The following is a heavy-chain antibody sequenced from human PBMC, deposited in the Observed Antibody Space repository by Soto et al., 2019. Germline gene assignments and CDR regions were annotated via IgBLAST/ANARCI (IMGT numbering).Heavy chain of an antibody. Sequence: PGGSLRLSCAASGFTFSGSAMHWVRQASGKGLEWVGRIRSKANSYATAYAASVKGRFTISRDDSKNTAYLQMNSLKTEDTAVYYCTRDGYSSGSDSWGQGTLVTVSS. CDR1: GFTFSGSA. CDR2: IRSKANSYAT. J-gene: IGHJ4*02. D-gene: IGHD6-19*01. V-gene: IGHV3-73*01. CDR3: TRDGYSSGSDS.